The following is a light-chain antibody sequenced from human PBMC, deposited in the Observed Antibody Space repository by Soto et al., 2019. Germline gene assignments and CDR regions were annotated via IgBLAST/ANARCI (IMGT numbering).Light chain of an antibody. CDR1: SSDVGGYNF. J-gene: IGLJ2*01. CDR3: SSYAGHNNWGV. Sequence: QAVLTQPPSASGSPGQSVTISCTGTSSDVGGYNFVSWYQQHPGKAPKLMIYEVNKRPSGVPDRFSGSKSGNTASLTVSGLQAEDEAHYYCSSYAGHNNWGVFGGGTQLTVL. CDR2: EVN. V-gene: IGLV2-8*01.